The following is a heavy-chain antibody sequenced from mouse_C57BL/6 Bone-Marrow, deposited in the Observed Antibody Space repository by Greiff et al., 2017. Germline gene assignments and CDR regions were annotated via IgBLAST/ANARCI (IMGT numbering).Heavy chain of an antibody. V-gene: IGHV5-12*01. D-gene: IGHD2-4*01. CDR3: ARHYDYDSWFAY. Sequence: EVQRVESGGGLVQPGGSLKLSCAASGFTFSDYYMYWVRQTPEKRLEWVAYISNGGGSTYYPDTVKGRFTISRDNAKNTLYLQMSRLKSEDTAMYYCARHYDYDSWFAYWGQGTLVTVSA. CDR2: ISNGGGST. CDR1: GFTFSDYY. J-gene: IGHJ3*01.